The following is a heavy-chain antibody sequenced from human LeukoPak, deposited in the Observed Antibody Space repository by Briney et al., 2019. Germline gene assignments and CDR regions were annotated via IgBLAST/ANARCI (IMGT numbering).Heavy chain of an antibody. Sequence: GGSLRLSCAASGFSFSDFSMHWVRQAPGKGLDWVAVISKDGTNKYYADSVKGRFTISRDNSKNTLYLQMNSLRAEDTAVYYCAKGAGRGYAPFDYWGQGTLVTVSS. V-gene: IGHV3-30-3*01. CDR1: GFSFSDFS. J-gene: IGHJ4*02. CDR2: ISKDGTNK. D-gene: IGHD3-16*01. CDR3: AKGAGRGYAPFDY.